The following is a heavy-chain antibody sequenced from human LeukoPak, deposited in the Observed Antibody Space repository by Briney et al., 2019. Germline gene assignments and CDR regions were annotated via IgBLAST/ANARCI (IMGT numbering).Heavy chain of an antibody. Sequence: ASVKVSCKASGGTFSSYAISWVRQAPGQGLEWMGGIIPIFGTANYAQKFQGRVTITADESTSTAYMELSSLRSEDTAVYYCARDLEPCHYYDSSGPPGGYWGQGTLVTVSS. J-gene: IGHJ4*02. CDR1: GGTFSSYA. D-gene: IGHD3-22*01. CDR3: ARDLEPCHYYDSSGPPGGY. V-gene: IGHV1-69*13. CDR2: IIPIFGTA.